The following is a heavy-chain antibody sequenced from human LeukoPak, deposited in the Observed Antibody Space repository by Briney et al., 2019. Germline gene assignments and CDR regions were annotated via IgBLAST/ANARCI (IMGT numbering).Heavy chain of an antibody. J-gene: IGHJ4*02. V-gene: IGHV3-23*01. Sequence: PGGSLRLSCAASGFTFSSHAMSWVRQAPGKGLEWVSAISGSGGSTYYADSVKGRFTISRDNSKNTLYLQMNSLRAEDTAVYYCAKGRNDYVWGSYDYWGQGTLVTVSS. CDR3: AKGRNDYVWGSYDY. CDR1: GFTFSSHA. CDR2: ISGSGGST. D-gene: IGHD3-16*01.